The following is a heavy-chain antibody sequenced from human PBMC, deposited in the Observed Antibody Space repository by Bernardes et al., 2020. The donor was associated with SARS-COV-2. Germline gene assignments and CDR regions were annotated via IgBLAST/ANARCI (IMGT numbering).Heavy chain of an antibody. V-gene: IGHV3-7*03. Sequence: GGSLRLSCAASGFTFSSYWMSWVRQAPGKGLAWVANKKQDGSEKYYVDSVKGRFTISRDNAKNSLYLQMNSLRAEDTAVYYCARVRGTIAVAGGDAFDSWGQGTMVTV. D-gene: IGHD6-19*01. CDR3: ARVRGTIAVAGGDAFDS. CDR1: GFTFSSYW. CDR2: KKQDGSEK. J-gene: IGHJ3*02.